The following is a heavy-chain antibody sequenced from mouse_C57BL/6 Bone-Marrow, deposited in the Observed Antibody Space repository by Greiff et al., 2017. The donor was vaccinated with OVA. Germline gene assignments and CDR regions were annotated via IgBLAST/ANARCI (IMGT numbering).Heavy chain of an antibody. Sequence: EVQRVESGGGLVQSGRSLRLSCATSGFTFSDFYMEWVRQAPGKGLEWIAASRNKANDYTTEYSASVKGRFIVSRDTSQSILYLQMTALRAEDTAIYYCARDDYYWYFDVWGTGTTVTVSS. CDR1: GFTFSDFY. CDR3: ARDDYYWYFDV. V-gene: IGHV7-1*01. J-gene: IGHJ1*03. CDR2: SRNKANDYTT.